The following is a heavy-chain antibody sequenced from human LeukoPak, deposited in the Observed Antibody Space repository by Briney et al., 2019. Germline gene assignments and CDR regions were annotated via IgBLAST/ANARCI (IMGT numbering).Heavy chain of an antibody. CDR2: AYHSGSS. Sequence: ASETLSLTCSVSGFSISSGYYWGWIRQPPGKGLEWIASAYHSGSSYSNPSLKSRVTIALDTSQNHLSLNLTSVTAEDTAVYYCVREGSGGSYFHSWGQGTLVTVSS. CDR3: VREGSGGSYFHS. CDR1: GFSISSGYY. V-gene: IGHV4-38-2*02. J-gene: IGHJ4*02. D-gene: IGHD1-26*01.